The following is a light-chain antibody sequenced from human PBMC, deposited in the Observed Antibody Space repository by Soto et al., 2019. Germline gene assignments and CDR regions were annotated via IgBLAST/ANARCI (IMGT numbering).Light chain of an antibody. CDR3: QKYNSYSEE. CDR1: QSLNSL. CDR2: DAS. J-gene: IGKJ1*01. Sequence: DIQMTHSPSTLSASVLYIVTITFRASQSLNSLLAWYQQKPGRAPKLLIYDASTLESGVPSRFSGSGSGTEFTLTISSLQTDDFATYYCQKYNSYSEEFGQGTKVDIK. V-gene: IGKV1-5*01.